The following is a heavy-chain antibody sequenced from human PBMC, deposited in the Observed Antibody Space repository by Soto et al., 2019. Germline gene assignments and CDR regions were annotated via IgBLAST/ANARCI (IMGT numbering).Heavy chain of an antibody. V-gene: IGHV3-33*01. CDR3: ARSHYYDSSGYERPPDY. CDR2: IWYDGSNK. D-gene: IGHD3-22*01. CDR1: GFTFSSYG. J-gene: IGHJ4*02. Sequence: GGSLRLSCAASGFTFSSYGMHWVRQAPGKGLEWVAVIWYDGSNKYYADSVKGRFTISRDNSKNTLYLQMNSLRAEDTAVYYCARSHYYDSSGYERPPDYWGQGTLVTVS.